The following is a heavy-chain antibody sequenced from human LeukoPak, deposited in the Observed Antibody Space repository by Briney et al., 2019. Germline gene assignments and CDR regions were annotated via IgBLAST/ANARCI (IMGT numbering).Heavy chain of an antibody. CDR2: ISYTEST. CDR1: GAPISRYY. J-gene: IGHJ4*02. V-gene: IGHV4-59*08. Sequence: SETLSLSCSVSGAPISRYYWSWIRQPPGKGLEWIGYISYTESTTYNPSLKSRFTISVDTSKNQSSLKVDSVTAADTAMYYCAGGTYHRFDYWGQGTLVTVSS. CDR3: AGGTYHRFDY. D-gene: IGHD2-2*01.